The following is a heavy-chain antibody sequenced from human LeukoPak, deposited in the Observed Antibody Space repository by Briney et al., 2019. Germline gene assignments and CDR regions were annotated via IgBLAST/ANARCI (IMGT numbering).Heavy chain of an antibody. D-gene: IGHD1-26*01. J-gene: IGHJ4*02. V-gene: IGHV3-48*01. Sequence: GGSLRLSCAASGLTFSSYAMSWVRQAPGKGLEWVSSISSIGSTIYYADSVKGRFTISRDNAKNSLYLQMNSLRVEDTAVYYCARDLGATIFDFDYWGQGTLVTVSS. CDR3: ARDLGATIFDFDY. CDR1: GLTFSSYA. CDR2: ISSIGSTI.